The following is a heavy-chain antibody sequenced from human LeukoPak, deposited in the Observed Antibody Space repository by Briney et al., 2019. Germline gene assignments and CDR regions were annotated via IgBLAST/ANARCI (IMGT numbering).Heavy chain of an antibody. Sequence: ASVKVSCKASGYTFSSFYLHWVRQAPGQGLEWMGIITPNTGDTTYAPKFQDRLIMTRDRSTSTVYMELHSLSAEDTAVYYCARTRGSGYLYYFDSWGQGTLVTVSS. J-gene: IGHJ4*02. D-gene: IGHD3-3*01. CDR3: ARTRGSGYLYYFDS. CDR1: GYTFSSFY. CDR2: ITPNTGDT. V-gene: IGHV1-46*01.